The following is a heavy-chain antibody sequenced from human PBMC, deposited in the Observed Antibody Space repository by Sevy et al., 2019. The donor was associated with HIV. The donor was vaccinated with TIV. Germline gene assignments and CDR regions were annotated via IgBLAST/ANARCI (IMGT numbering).Heavy chain of an antibody. CDR2: IIPIFGTA. CDR3: ARALDYSNYYYYYGMDV. CDR1: GGTFSSYA. D-gene: IGHD4-4*01. Sequence: ASVKVSCKASGGTFSSYAISWVRQAPGQGLEWMGGIIPIFGTANYAQKFQGRVTITADESTSTAYMELSSLRSEDTAVYYCARALDYSNYYYYYGMDVWGQWTTVTVSS. J-gene: IGHJ6*02. V-gene: IGHV1-69*13.